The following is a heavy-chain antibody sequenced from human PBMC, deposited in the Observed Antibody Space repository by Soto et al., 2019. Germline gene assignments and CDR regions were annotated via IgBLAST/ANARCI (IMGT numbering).Heavy chain of an antibody. V-gene: IGHV3-21*01. J-gene: IGHJ5*01. Sequence: EVQLVESGGGLVKPGGTLRVSCAAAGFTFSNYSMNWVRQAPGKGLEWVSSISSTSKDIYYADSVKGRFTISRDNAKKSLYLQMNSLRAEDTAVYDCARGLSSGWFDYWGQGTLVTVSA. CDR2: ISSTSKDI. CDR3: ARGLSSGWFDY. D-gene: IGHD6-19*01. CDR1: GFTFSNYS.